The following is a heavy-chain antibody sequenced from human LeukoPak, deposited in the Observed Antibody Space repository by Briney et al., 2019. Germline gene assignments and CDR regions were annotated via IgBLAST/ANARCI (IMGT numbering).Heavy chain of an antibody. Sequence: GGSLRLSCAASGFTFSTYDMHWVRQATGKCLEWVSAIDTAGDTYYPGSVKGRFSISRENAKNSLYLQMNSLRAGDTAVYYCARVEAGGKGFDYWGQGTLVTVSS. CDR3: ARVEAGGKGFDY. V-gene: IGHV3-13*01. CDR1: GFTFSTYD. J-gene: IGHJ4*02. CDR2: IDTAGDT. D-gene: IGHD6-13*01.